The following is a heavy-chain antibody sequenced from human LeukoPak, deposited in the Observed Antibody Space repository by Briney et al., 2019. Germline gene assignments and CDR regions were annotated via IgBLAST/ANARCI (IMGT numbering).Heavy chain of an antibody. CDR3: ATGGHVRVYDSSAYYGHY. CDR1: GDTLTELS. D-gene: IGHD3-22*01. Sequence: GASVKVSCKVSGDTLTELSMHWVRQAPGQGLEWMGIINPNRGSTSYAQKFQGRVTMTRDMSTSTVYMELSSLRSEDTAVYYCATGGHVRVYDSSAYYGHYWGQGTLVTVSS. CDR2: INPNRGST. V-gene: IGHV1-46*01. J-gene: IGHJ4*02.